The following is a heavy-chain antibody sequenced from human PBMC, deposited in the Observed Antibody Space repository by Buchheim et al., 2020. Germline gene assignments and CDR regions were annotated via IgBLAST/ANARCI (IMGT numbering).Heavy chain of an antibody. D-gene: IGHD3-3*01. CDR3: AKDRTWYDFWSGYQKTRGVDY. Sequence: QVQLVESGGGVVQPGRSLRLSCAASGFTFSSYGMHWVRQAPGKGLEWVAVISYDGSNKYYADSVKGRFTISRDNSKNTLYLQMNSLRAEDTAVYYCAKDRTWYDFWSGYQKTRGVDYWGQGTL. V-gene: IGHV3-30*18. CDR2: ISYDGSNK. CDR1: GFTFSSYG. J-gene: IGHJ4*02.